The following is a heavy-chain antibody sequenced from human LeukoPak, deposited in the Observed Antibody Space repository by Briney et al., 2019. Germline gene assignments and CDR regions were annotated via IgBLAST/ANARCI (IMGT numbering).Heavy chain of an antibody. CDR2: IISSGDTI. D-gene: IGHD1-26*01. J-gene: IGHJ4*02. V-gene: IGHV3-48*01. CDR3: ATSGSYRFDY. Sequence: GGSLRLSCAGSGFIFSSYSMNWVRQAPGKGLEWISFIISSGDTIYYADSVKGRFTISRDNAKNSLYLQMRSLRAEDTAMYFCATSGSYRFDYWGQGTLVTVSS. CDR1: GFIFSSYS.